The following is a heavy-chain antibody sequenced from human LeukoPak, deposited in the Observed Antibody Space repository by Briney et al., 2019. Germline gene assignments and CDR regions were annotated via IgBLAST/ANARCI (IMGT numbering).Heavy chain of an antibody. Sequence: SETLSLTCAVYGGSFSPYYWSWIRQPPGKGLEWIGEINHSGSTNYNPSLKSRVTISVDTSKNQFSLRLSSVTAADTAVYYCARSGFYLGGDCYVDYWGQGTLVTVSS. D-gene: IGHD2-21*02. CDR2: INHSGST. CDR1: GGSFSPYY. J-gene: IGHJ4*02. V-gene: IGHV4-34*01. CDR3: ARSGFYLGGDCYVDY.